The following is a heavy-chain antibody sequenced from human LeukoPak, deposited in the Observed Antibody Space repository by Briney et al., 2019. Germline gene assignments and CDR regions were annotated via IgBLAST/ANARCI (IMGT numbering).Heavy chain of an antibody. CDR1: GGSISQYH. J-gene: IGHJ3*02. CDR2: VLSSGGV. Sequence: SETLSLTCTVSGGSISQYHWSWIRQPPGKGLEWIGYVLSSGGVNVNPSIRSRATMSVDTSKNQFSLKLNSLTDADTAVYYCTGRQHIVAVTATRGSFDMWGQGTMVTVSS. V-gene: IGHV4-59*01. D-gene: IGHD2-21*02. CDR3: TGRQHIVAVTATRGSFDM.